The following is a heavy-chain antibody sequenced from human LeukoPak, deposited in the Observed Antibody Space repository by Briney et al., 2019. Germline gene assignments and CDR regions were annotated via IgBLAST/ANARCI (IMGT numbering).Heavy chain of an antibody. D-gene: IGHD1-14*01. J-gene: IGHJ4*02. CDR1: GFTFSSYW. V-gene: IGHV3-74*01. CDR3: ARRNQADDY. CDR2: INPGGSSI. Sequence: GGSLRLSCAASGFTFSSYWMHWARQVPGKGLVWVSRINPGGSSIAYADSVKGRFTISRDNAKNTLYLQMDSLRAEDTAVYYCARRNQADDYWGQGTLVTVSS.